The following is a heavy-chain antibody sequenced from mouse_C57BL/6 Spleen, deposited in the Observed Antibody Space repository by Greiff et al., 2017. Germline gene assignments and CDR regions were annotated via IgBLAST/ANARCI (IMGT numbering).Heavy chain of an antibody. J-gene: IGHJ2*01. Sequence: QVHVKQSGPELVKPGASVKISCKASGYAFSSSWMNWVKQRPGKGLEWIGRIYPGDGDTNYNGKFKGKATLTADKSSSTAYMQLSSLTSEDSAVYFCARDGYSVYFDYWGQGTTLTVSS. D-gene: IGHD2-3*01. CDR2: IYPGDGDT. V-gene: IGHV1-82*01. CDR3: ARDGYSVYFDY. CDR1: GYAFSSSW.